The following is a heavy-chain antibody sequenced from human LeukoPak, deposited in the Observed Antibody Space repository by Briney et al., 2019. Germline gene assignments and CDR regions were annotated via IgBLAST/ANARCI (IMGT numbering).Heavy chain of an antibody. Sequence: GGSLRLSCAASGFTFGTYDMYWIRQAPGKGLECVSSISRGGAYTYYADSVKGRFTISRDNAKNSLYLQMNSLRAEDTAVYYCAREEWLFPFDYWGQGTLVTVSS. D-gene: IGHD3-3*01. V-gene: IGHV3-21*01. J-gene: IGHJ4*02. CDR1: GFTFGTYD. CDR3: AREEWLFPFDY. CDR2: ISRGGAYT.